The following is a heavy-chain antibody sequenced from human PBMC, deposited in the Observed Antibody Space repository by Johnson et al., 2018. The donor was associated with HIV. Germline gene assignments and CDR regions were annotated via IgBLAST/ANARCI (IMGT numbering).Heavy chain of an antibody. Sequence: QMQLVESGGGLVQPGGSLRLSCAASGFTFSACAMHWVRQAPGKGLEWVAGICCGDGSTYYADSVKGRFTISRDNSKNTLYLQMNSLRAEDTAVYYCARLEELLRAFDIWGQGTMVTVSS. D-gene: IGHD1-26*01. CDR2: ICCGDGST. V-gene: IGHV3-30-3*01. J-gene: IGHJ3*02. CDR3: ARLEELLRAFDI. CDR1: GFTFSACA.